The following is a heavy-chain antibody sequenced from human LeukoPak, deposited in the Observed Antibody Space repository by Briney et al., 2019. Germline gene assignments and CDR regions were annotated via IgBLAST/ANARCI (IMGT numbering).Heavy chain of an antibody. CDR1: GFTFSSYS. Sequence: GGSLRLSCAASGFTFSSYSMNWVRQAPGKGLEWVSSISSSSSYIYYAVSVKGRFTISRDNAKNSLYLQMNSLRAEDTAVYYCARDQTGYCSSTSCYADSNWFDPWGQGTLVTVSS. CDR2: ISSSSSYI. D-gene: IGHD2-2*01. V-gene: IGHV3-21*01. CDR3: ARDQTGYCSSTSCYADSNWFDP. J-gene: IGHJ5*02.